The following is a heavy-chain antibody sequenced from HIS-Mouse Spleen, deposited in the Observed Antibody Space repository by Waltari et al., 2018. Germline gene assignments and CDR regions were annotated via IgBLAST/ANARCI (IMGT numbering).Heavy chain of an antibody. CDR3: ARIRCRSWYDAFDI. CDR1: GFSLSTSGMC. CDR2: IDWDDDK. J-gene: IGHJ3*02. D-gene: IGHD6-13*01. V-gene: IGHV2-70*15. Sequence: QVTLRESGPALVKPTQTLTLTCPFSGFSLSTSGMCVSWIRQPPGKALEWLARIDWDDDKYYSTSLKTRLTISKDTSKNQVVLTMTNMDPVDTATYYCARIRCRSWYDAFDIWGQGTMVTVSS.